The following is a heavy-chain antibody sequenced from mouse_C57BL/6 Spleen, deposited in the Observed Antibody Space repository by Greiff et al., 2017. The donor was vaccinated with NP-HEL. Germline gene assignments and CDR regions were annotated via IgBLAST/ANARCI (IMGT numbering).Heavy chain of an antibody. Sequence: QVQLQQPGAELVKPGASVKMSCKASGYTFTSYWITWVKQRPGQGLEWIGDIYPGSGSTNYIEKFKSKATLTVDTSSSTAYMQLSSLTSEDSAVYYCARRYYYGSSHWYFDVWGTGTTVTVSS. V-gene: IGHV1-55*01. CDR1: GYTFTSYW. J-gene: IGHJ1*03. D-gene: IGHD1-1*01. CDR2: IYPGSGST. CDR3: ARRYYYGSSHWYFDV.